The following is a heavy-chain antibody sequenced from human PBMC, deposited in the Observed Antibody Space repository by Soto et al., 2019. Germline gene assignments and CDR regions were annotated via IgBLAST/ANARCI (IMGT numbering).Heavy chain of an antibody. V-gene: IGHV4-38-2*01. CDR1: GYSISSGYY. CDR2: IYHSGST. CDR3: ASLRGYSGYAHGPLGY. J-gene: IGHJ4*02. D-gene: IGHD5-12*01. Sequence: SETLSLTCAVSGYSISSGYYWGWIRQPPGKGLEWIGSIYHSGSTYYNPSLKSRVTISVDTSKNQFSLELSSVTAADTAVYYCASLRGYSGYAHGPLGYWGQGTLVTVS.